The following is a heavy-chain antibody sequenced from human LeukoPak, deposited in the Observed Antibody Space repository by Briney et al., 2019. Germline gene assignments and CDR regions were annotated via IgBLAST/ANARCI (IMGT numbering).Heavy chain of an antibody. D-gene: IGHD6-19*01. CDR1: GFTFTNYW. CDR3: ARDPTSYGSGWYMRY. CDR2: IKQDESEK. V-gene: IGHV3-7*01. J-gene: IGHJ4*02. Sequence: GGSLRLSCVASGFTFTNYWMFWVRQSPGKGLEWVANIKQDESEKYYVDSVKGRFTISRDNAKNSLYLQMNSLRAEDTAVYYCARDPTSYGSGWYMRYWGQGTLVTVSS.